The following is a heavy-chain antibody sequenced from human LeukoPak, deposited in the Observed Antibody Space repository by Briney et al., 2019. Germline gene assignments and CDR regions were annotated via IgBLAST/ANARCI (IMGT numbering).Heavy chain of an antibody. Sequence: QPGASLRLSCAASGFSFSDYPMDCVRPAPGKGLEWLSYISGSGTTIFYADSVKGRFTISRDNAKNSLFLQMNSLRVEDTAVYYCARTVDGVTGSDYGGQGTLVTVSS. V-gene: IGHV3-48*01. J-gene: IGHJ4*02. CDR2: ISGSGTTI. CDR3: ARTVDGVTGSDY. D-gene: IGHD3-10*01. CDR1: GFSFSDYP.